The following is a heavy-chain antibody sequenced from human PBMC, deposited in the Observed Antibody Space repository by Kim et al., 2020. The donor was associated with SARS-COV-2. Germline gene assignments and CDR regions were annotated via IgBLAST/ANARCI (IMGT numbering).Heavy chain of an antibody. D-gene: IGHD1-26*01. J-gene: IGHJ3*02. V-gene: IGHV3-23*01. CDR3: ARGGSYSAFEI. CDR1: GFTFSSHA. CDR2: ISDSGDRI. Sequence: GGSLRLSCAASGFTFSSHAMSWVRQAPGKGLEWVSSISDSGDRIDYGDSVKGRFTISRDNSKNTLYLQMNSLRAEDTAEYYCARGGSYSAFEIWGQGTMVTVSS.